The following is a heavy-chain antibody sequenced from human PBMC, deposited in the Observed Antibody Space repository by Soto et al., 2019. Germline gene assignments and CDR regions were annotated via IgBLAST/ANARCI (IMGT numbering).Heavy chain of an antibody. D-gene: IGHD1-1*01. CDR2: ISGSGSST. J-gene: IGHJ2*01. CDR1: GFTFSDYA. Sequence: EVQLLESGGGLVPPGGSLRLSCAASGFTFSDYAMSWVRQAPGKGLEWVSGISGSGSSTYYADSVKGRFTISRDKSKNTLYLQMNSLRGEDTAVYYCAKGQPNWNLLNRDFDLWGRGTLVTVSS. CDR3: AKGQPNWNLLNRDFDL. V-gene: IGHV3-23*01.